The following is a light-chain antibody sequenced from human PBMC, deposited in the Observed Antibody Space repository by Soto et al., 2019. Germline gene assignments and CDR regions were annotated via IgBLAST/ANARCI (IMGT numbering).Light chain of an antibody. CDR3: CSYAGRYTYV. CDR1: SSDVGGYNY. CDR2: DVS. Sequence: QSVLTQPRSVSGSPGQSVTISCAGTSSDVGGYNYVSWYQQHPGKAPKLMIYDVSKRPSGVPDRFSGSKSGNTASLTISGLQADDEAHYYCCSYAGRYTYVFGTGTKVTV. J-gene: IGLJ1*01. V-gene: IGLV2-11*01.